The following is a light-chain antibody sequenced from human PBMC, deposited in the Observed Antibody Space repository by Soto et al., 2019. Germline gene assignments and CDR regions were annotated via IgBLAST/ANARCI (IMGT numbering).Light chain of an antibody. CDR1: QNVNSD. V-gene: IGKV3D-15*01. J-gene: IGKJ1*01. CDR3: QQYNNWPPWT. CDR2: GAS. Sequence: EVVMTQSPATLSVSPGERATLSCRASQNVNSDLAWYQQKPGQAPRLLIYGASTRATGIPARFSGSGSGTEFTLTISSLQSEDFAVEYCQQYNNWPPWTFGQGSKVEIK.